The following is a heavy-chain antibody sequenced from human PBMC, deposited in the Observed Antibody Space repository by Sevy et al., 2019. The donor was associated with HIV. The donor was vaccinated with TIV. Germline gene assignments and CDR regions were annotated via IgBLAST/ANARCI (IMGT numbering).Heavy chain of an antibody. V-gene: IGHV3-30*03. D-gene: IGHD2-21*01. CDR2: ISYDEREI. CDR3: ARRDVNHQFLLDY. J-gene: IGHJ4*02. CDR1: GFTFHDYA. Sequence: GGSLRLSCAASGFTFHDYAMHWVRQAPGKGLEWLSYISYDEREIYYLDSVRGRFSVSRDNSKQTLFLQMDSLGPEDTAIYYCARRDVNHQFLLDYWGQGILVTVSS.